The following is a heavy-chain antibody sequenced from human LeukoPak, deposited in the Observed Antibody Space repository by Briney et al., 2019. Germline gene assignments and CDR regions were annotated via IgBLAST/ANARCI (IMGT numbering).Heavy chain of an antibody. Sequence: SETLSLTCTVSGGSISSYYWSWIRQPPGKGLEWIGYFYYSGSTNYNPSLKSRVTISVDTSKNQFSLKLSSVTAADTAVYYCARTDPIPYDFWSGYSGPFDYWGQGTLVTVSS. J-gene: IGHJ4*02. V-gene: IGHV4-59*01. CDR2: FYYSGST. CDR1: GGSISSYY. D-gene: IGHD3-3*01. CDR3: ARTDPIPYDFWSGYSGPFDY.